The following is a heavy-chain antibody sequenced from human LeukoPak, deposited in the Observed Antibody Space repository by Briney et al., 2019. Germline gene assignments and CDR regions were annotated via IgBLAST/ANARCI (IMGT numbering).Heavy chain of an antibody. CDR3: AGTMSTGAGIDS. CDR2: ISSSSSYI. J-gene: IGHJ4*02. V-gene: IGHV3-21*01. Sequence: PGGSLRLSCAASGFTFSSYSMNWVRQAPGKGLEWVSSISSSSSYIYYADSVKGRFTISRDNAKNSLYLQMNSLRAEDTAVYYCAGTMSTGAGIDSWGQGTLVTVSS. CDR1: GFTFSSYS. D-gene: IGHD1-26*01.